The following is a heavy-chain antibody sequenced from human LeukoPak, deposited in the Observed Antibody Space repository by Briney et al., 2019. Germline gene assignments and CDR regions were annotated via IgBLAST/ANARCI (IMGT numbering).Heavy chain of an antibody. CDR3: AKSSVGAARRGYYYYYMDV. CDR2: ISWDGGST. CDR1: GFTFDDYA. V-gene: IGHV3-43D*03. Sequence: GGSLRLSCAASGFTFDDYAMHWVRQAPGKGLEWVSLISWDGGSTYYADSVKGRSTISRDNSKNSLYLQMNSLRAEDTALYYCAKSSVGAARRGYYYYYMDVWGKGTTVTVSS. D-gene: IGHD6-6*01. J-gene: IGHJ6*03.